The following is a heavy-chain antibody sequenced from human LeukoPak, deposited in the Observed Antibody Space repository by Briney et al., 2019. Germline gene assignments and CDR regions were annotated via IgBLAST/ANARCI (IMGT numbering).Heavy chain of an antibody. CDR3: ARGSTSTVSTIGFYGMDV. V-gene: IGHV3-53*01. CDR2: IYSGGST. CDR1: EFTFSSYS. Sequence: PGGSLRLSCAASEFTFSSYSMNWVRQAPGKGLEWVSVIYSGGSTDYAESVKGRFTISRDNSKNMLYLQMNTLRAEDTAVYYCARGSTSTVSTIGFYGMDVWGQGTTVTVSS. D-gene: IGHD4-11*01. J-gene: IGHJ6*02.